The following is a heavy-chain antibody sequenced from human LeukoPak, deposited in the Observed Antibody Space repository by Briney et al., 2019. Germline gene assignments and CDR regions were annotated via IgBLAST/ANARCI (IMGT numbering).Heavy chain of an antibody. D-gene: IGHD6-19*01. Sequence: SGPTLARPTQTFTLTCSFSGFALRTSGMCVGWIRQPPGKALEWLARHDWDDDIYYSTDMNTRLTNSKVTSKKPEVLTVTNLDPKDTATYYCARLPPGYGSGWSFFDCWLQGT. CDR3: ARLPPGYGSGWSFFDC. J-gene: IGHJ4*02. CDR1: GFALRTSGMC. V-gene: IGHV2-70*11. CDR2: HDWDDDI.